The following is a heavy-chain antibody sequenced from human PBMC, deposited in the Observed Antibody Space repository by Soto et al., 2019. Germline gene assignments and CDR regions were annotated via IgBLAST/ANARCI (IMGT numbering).Heavy chain of an antibody. CDR3: ATLVRGLHLGELSPSGYFDY. J-gene: IGHJ4*02. CDR2: FDPEDGET. Sequence: ASVKVSCKVSGYTLTVLSMHWARQAPGKGLERMGGFDPEDGETIYAQKFQGRVTMTEDTSTDTAYMELSSLRSEDTAVYYCATLVRGLHLGELSPSGYFDYWGQGTLVTVSS. D-gene: IGHD3-16*02. CDR1: GYTLTVLS. V-gene: IGHV1-24*01.